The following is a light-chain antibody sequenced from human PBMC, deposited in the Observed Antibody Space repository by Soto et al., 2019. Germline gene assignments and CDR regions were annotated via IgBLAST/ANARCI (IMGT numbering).Light chain of an antibody. J-gene: IGLJ1*01. CDR3: SSYTSSSTQV. Sequence: QSALTQPASVSGSPGQSITISCTGTSSDVGGYNYVSWYQQHPGKAPKLMIDEVSYRPSGVSNRFSGSKSGNTASLTISGLQAEDEADYYCSSYTSSSTQVFGTGTKLTVL. CDR1: SSDVGGYNY. CDR2: EVS. V-gene: IGLV2-14*01.